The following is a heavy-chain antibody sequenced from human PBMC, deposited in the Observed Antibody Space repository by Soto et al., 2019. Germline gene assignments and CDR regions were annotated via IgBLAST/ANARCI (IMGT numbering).Heavy chain of an antibody. CDR3: ASLAYGDSVPDY. CDR2: IYYSGST. CDR1: GGSISSSSYY. Sequence: QLQLQESGPGLVKPSETLSLTCTVSGGSISSSSYYWGWIRQPPGKGLEWIGSIYYSGSTYYNPSLKIRVTISVDTSKNQFSLKLSSVTAADTAVYYCASLAYGDSVPDYWGQGTLVTVSS. V-gene: IGHV4-39*01. J-gene: IGHJ4*02. D-gene: IGHD4-17*01.